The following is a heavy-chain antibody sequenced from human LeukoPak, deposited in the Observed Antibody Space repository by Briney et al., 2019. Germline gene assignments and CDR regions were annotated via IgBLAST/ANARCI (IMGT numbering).Heavy chain of an antibody. CDR1: GDSISSYY. CDR2: IYYSGST. V-gene: IGHV4-59*08. CDR3: ARSERIIMILGGAFDI. D-gene: IGHD3-22*01. Sequence: SETLSLTCTVSGDSISSYYWSWIRQPPGKGLEWIGYIYYSGSTNYSPPLKSRVTISVDTSKNQFSLKLSSVTAADTAVYYCARSERIIMILGGAFDIWGQGTVVTVSS. J-gene: IGHJ3*02.